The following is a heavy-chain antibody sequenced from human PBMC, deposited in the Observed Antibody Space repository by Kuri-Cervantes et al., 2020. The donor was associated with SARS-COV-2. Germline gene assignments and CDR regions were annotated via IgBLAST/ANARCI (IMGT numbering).Heavy chain of an antibody. D-gene: IGHD3-10*01. Sequence: GESLKISCAASGFTFSSYSMNWVRQAPGKGLEWVSAISGRGGSTYYADSVKGRFTISRDNSKNTLYLQMNSLRAEDTAVYYCAKSRIWFREIDVWGKGTTVTVSS. V-gene: IGHV3-23*01. J-gene: IGHJ6*04. CDR3: AKSRIWFREIDV. CDR2: ISGRGGST. CDR1: GFTFSSYS.